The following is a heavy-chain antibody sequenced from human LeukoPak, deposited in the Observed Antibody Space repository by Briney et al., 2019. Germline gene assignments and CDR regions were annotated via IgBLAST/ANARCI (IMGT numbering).Heavy chain of an antibody. CDR2: INHSEST. D-gene: IGHD1-26*01. J-gene: IGHJ1*01. Sequence: KPSETLSLTCAVYGGSFSGYYWSWLPQPPGKGLEWIGEINHSESTNYNPSLKSRVTISVDTSKTQFTLKLSSVTAADAAVYYCATEWELLRAQRGLGFQHWGQGTLVTVSS. CDR1: GGSFSGYY. CDR3: ATEWELLRAQRGLGFQH. V-gene: IGHV4-34*01.